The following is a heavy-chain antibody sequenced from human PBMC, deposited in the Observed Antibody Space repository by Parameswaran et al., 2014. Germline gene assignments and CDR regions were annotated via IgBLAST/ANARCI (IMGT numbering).Heavy chain of an antibody. V-gene: IGHV3-30*04. CDR3: ARMGDGRADIKTDPFYFYFGMDV. Sequence: WIRQPPGKGLEWVAVIPYDGSDNYYGDSVKGRFTISRDNSKNTSYLQMNSLRPEDTGVYYCARMGDGRADIKTDPFYFYFGMDVWGQGTTVTVSS. CDR2: IPYDGSDN. D-gene: IGHD3-10*01. J-gene: IGHJ6*02.